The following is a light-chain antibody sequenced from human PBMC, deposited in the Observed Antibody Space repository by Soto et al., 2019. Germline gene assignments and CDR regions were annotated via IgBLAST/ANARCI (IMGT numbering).Light chain of an antibody. CDR3: QQYKASYT. V-gene: IGKV1-5*01. CDR1: QSIENW. CDR2: DAF. J-gene: IGKJ2*01. Sequence: DIQMTQSPSTLSASVGDRVTITCQAGQSIENWLAWYQQKPGKAPRLLIYDAFTLESGVPSRFSGGGSGTEFTLTISSLQPDDFATYYCQQYKASYTFGQGTRLE.